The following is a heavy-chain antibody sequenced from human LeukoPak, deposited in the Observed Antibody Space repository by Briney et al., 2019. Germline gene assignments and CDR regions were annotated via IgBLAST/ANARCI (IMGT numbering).Heavy chain of an antibody. J-gene: IGHJ4*02. CDR3: ARHPSPYSSSWYVVDY. Sequence: GESLKISCKGSGYSFTSYWIGWVRQMPGKGLEWMGIIYPGDSDTRYSPSFQGQVTISADKSISTAYLQWSSLKASDTAMYYSARHPSPYSSSWYVVDYWGQGTLVTVSS. D-gene: IGHD6-13*01. CDR1: GYSFTSYW. CDR2: IYPGDSDT. V-gene: IGHV5-51*01.